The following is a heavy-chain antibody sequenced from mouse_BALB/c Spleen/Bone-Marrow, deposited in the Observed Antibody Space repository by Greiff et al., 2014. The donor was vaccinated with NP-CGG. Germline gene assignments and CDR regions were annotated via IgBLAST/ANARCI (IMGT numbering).Heavy chain of an antibody. CDR3: TRGGYYGSSYVDY. J-gene: IGHJ2*01. CDR1: GYTFTSYW. V-gene: IGHV1-69*02. Sequence: QVQLQQPGAELVRPGASVKLSCKASGYTFTSYWINWVKQRPGQGLEWIGNIYPSDSYTNYNQKFKDKATLTVDKSSSTAYMQLSSPTSEDSAVYYCTRGGYYGSSYVDYWGQGTTLTVSS. D-gene: IGHD1-1*01. CDR2: IYPSDSYT.